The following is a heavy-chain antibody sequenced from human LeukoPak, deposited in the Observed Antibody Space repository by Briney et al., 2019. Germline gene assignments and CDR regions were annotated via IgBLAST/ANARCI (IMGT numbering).Heavy chain of an antibody. V-gene: IGHV5-51*01. J-gene: IGHJ4*02. CDR3: ARRVGYCSGGSCYSGHYFDY. CDR2: IYPGDSDT. D-gene: IGHD2-15*01. CDR1: GYSFTSYW. Sequence: GESLKISCKGSGYSFTSYWIGWVRQMPGKGLEWMGIIYPGDSDTRYSPSFQGQATISADKSISTAYLQWSSLKASDTAMYYCARRVGYCSGGSCYSGHYFDYWGQGTLVTVSS.